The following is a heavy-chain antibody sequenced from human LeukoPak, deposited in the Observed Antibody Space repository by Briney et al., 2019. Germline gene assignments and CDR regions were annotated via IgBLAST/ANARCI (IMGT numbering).Heavy chain of an antibody. CDR3: ARDALTYGDRNYYFDY. CDR1: GGSFSGYY. CDR2: INHSGST. V-gene: IGHV4-34*01. D-gene: IGHD4-17*01. J-gene: IGHJ4*02. Sequence: PSETLSLTCAVYGGSFSGYYWSWIRQPPGKGLEWIGEINHSGSTNYNPSLKSRVTISVDTFKNQFSLKLSSVTAADTAVYYCARDALTYGDRNYYFDYWGQGTLVTVSS.